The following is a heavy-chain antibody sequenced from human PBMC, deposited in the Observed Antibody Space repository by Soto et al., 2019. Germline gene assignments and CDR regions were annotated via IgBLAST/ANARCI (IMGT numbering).Heavy chain of an antibody. CDR1: GYTLTELS. Sequence: WASVKVSCKVSGYTLTELSMHWVRQAPGKGLEWMGGFDPEDGETIYAQKFQGRVTMTEDTSTDTAYMELSSLRSEDTAVYYCAIGGFDLAVAGTGGAFDIWGQGTMVTVS. V-gene: IGHV1-24*01. D-gene: IGHD6-19*01. J-gene: IGHJ3*02. CDR2: FDPEDGET. CDR3: AIGGFDLAVAGTGGAFDI.